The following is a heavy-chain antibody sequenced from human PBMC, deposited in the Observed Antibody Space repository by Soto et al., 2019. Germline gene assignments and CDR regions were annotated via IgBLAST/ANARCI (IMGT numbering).Heavy chain of an antibody. Sequence: QVQLQESGPGLVKSSGTLSLTCAVSGASISSGHWWSWVRQPPGKGLEWIGEIYHGGITNYSPSLESRVTMSVDESKNQFSLTVDSVTAADTAVYYCARGTLWFGAHNYGLDVWGQGTTVTVSS. J-gene: IGHJ6*02. V-gene: IGHV4-4*02. D-gene: IGHD3-10*01. CDR1: GASISSGHW. CDR3: ARGTLWFGAHNYGLDV. CDR2: IYHGGIT.